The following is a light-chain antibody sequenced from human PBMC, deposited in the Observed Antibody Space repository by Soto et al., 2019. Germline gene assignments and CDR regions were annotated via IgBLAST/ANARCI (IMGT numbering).Light chain of an antibody. V-gene: IGLV1-40*01. CDR2: GNS. CDR3: QSYDSSLLYD. CDR1: SSNIGAGYD. J-gene: IGLJ1*01. Sequence: QSVLTQPPSVSGAPGQRVTISCTGSSSNIGAGYDVHWYQQLPGTAPKLLIYGNSNRPSGVPDRFSGSKSGTSASLAITGLQAEDEADYYCQSYDSSLLYDFGTGTKLTVL.